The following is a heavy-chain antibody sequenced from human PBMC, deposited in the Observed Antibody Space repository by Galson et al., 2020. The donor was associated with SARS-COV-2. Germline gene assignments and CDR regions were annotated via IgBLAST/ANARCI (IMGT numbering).Heavy chain of an antibody. D-gene: IGHD2-2*01. CDR1: GFTVSSNY. Sequence: GESLQISCAASGFTVSSNYMSWVRQAPGKGLEWVPVIYSGGRTYYADSVKGRFTISRDNSKNRLYLQMNSLRAEDTAVYYCARLLGYCSSTSCYGPFDYWGQGTLVTVSS. V-gene: IGHV3-53*01. CDR3: ARLLGYCSSTSCYGPFDY. CDR2: IYSGGRT. J-gene: IGHJ4*02.